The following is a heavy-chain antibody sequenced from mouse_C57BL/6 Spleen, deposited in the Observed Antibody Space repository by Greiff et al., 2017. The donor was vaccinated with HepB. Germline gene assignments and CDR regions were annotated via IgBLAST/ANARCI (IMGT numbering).Heavy chain of an antibody. Sequence: QVHVKQSGAELVRPGASVTLSCKASGYTFTDYEMHWVKQTPVHGLEGIGAIDPETGGTAYNQKFKGKAILTADKSSSTAYMELRSLTSEDSAVYYCTRRYSNYPDYAMDYWGQGTSVTVSS. CDR2: IDPETGGT. D-gene: IGHD2-5*01. CDR1: GYTFTDYE. V-gene: IGHV1-15*01. CDR3: TRRYSNYPDYAMDY. J-gene: IGHJ4*01.